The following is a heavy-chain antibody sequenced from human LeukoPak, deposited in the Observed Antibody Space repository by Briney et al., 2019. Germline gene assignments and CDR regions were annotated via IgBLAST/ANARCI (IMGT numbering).Heavy chain of an antibody. CDR1: GFTFSSYW. D-gene: IGHD6-19*01. Sequence: GGSLRLSCAASGFTFSSYWMHWVRQAPGKGLVWVSRINSDGSSTSYADSVKGRFTIPRDNAKNTLYLQMNSLRAEDTAVYYCAGDLEYSSGWYGYFDYWGQGTLVTVSS. J-gene: IGHJ4*02. CDR2: INSDGSST. V-gene: IGHV3-74*01. CDR3: AGDLEYSSGWYGYFDY.